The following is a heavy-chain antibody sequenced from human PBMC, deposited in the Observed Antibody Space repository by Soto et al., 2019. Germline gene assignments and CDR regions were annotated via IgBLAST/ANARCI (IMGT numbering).Heavy chain of an antibody. CDR1: GFTFSSYG. J-gene: IGHJ6*02. Sequence: GGSLRLSCAASGFTFSSYGMHWVRPAPGKGLEWVAVISYDGSNKYYADSLKGRFTVSRDNSKNTLYLQMSSLRAEDTAVYYCVKDGSSGWPYYYGMDVWGQGTTVTVSS. CDR3: VKDGSSGWPYYYGMDV. CDR2: ISYDGSNK. V-gene: IGHV3-30*18. D-gene: IGHD6-19*01.